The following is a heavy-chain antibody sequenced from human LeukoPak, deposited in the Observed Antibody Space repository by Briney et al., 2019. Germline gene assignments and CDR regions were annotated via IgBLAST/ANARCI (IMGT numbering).Heavy chain of an antibody. D-gene: IGHD1-26*01. Sequence: SETLSLTCTVSCGSLSSGGYYWSWIRQHPGKGLEWIGYIYYSGSTYYNPSLKSRVTISVDTSKNQFSLKLSSVTAADTAAYYCARDIGGSYYFHYWGQGTLVTVSS. J-gene: IGHJ4*02. CDR1: CGSLSSGGYY. V-gene: IGHV4-31*03. CDR3: ARDIGGSYYFHY. CDR2: IYYSGST.